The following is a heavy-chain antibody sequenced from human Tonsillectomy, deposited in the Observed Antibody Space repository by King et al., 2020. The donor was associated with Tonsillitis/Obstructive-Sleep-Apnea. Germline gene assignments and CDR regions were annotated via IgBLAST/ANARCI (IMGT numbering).Heavy chain of an antibody. Sequence: VQLVESGGGLVQPGGSLRLSCAASGFTFSSYAMSWVRKAQGKGLEWVSGISGSGGSTYYADSVKGRFTISRDNSKNTLYLQMNSLRAEDTAVYYCARDRGGSSPPFDYWGQGTLVTVSS. CDR2: ISGSGGST. CDR3: ARDRGGSSPPFDY. V-gene: IGHV3-23*04. J-gene: IGHJ4*02. D-gene: IGHD6-6*01. CDR1: GFTFSSYA.